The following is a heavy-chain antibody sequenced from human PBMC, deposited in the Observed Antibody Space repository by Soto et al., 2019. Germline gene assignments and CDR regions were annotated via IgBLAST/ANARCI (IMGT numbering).Heavy chain of an antibody. CDR3: VSGYYDILTGYTYYFDY. CDR1: GGSISSGGYY. V-gene: IGHV4-31*03. Sequence: TLSLTCTVSGGSISSGGYYWSWIRQQPGKGLERIGYIYYSGSTYYNTSLKSRVTISVDTSKNQFSLKLSSVTAADTAVYFCVSGYYDILTGYTYYFDYWGQGTLVTVSS. D-gene: IGHD3-9*01. J-gene: IGHJ4*02. CDR2: IYYSGST.